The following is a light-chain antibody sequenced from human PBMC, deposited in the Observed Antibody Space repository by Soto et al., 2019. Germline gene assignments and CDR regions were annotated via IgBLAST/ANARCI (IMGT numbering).Light chain of an antibody. CDR3: QKYNNWPPIT. J-gene: IGKJ5*01. V-gene: IGKV3-15*01. Sequence: EIVLTLSPGTLSLSPGERVTLSCRTSQSLTSFYLAWYQQKPGQTPRLLIYGATSRYTGITARFSGSGYGTEYTLNISSLQYEDFAVYYCQKYNNWPPITFGQGTRREI. CDR1: QSLTSFY. CDR2: GAT.